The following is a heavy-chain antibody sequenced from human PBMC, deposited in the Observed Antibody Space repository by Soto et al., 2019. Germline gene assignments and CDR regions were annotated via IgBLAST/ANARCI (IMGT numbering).Heavy chain of an antibody. J-gene: IGHJ3*01. CDR1: GFTFGDYA. CDR2: ISSKGSGGTS. Sequence: PGGTLRLSCTASGFTFGDYAMSWVRQAPGKGLEWVGFISSKGSGGTSEYAASVKGRFTFSRDDSKSIAYLQMNSLKIEDTAVYYCTRDQPITPWGQGTMVTVSS. D-gene: IGHD3-10*01. V-gene: IGHV3-49*04. CDR3: TRDQPITP.